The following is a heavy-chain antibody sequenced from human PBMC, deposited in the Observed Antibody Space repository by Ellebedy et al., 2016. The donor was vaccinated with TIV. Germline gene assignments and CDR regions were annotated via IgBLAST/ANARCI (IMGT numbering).Heavy chain of an antibody. J-gene: IGHJ4*02. CDR1: GYSLTGHY. CDR3: ARDRGYSGYDPEDYFDY. Sequence: ASVKVSCKTSGYSLTGHYIHWVRQAPGQGLEWMGWINPDSGGTNYAQKFQGRVTMTRDTSISTAYMDLSRLRSDDTAVYYCARDRGYSGYDPEDYFDYWGQGTLVTVSS. V-gene: IGHV1-2*02. D-gene: IGHD5-12*01. CDR2: INPDSGGT.